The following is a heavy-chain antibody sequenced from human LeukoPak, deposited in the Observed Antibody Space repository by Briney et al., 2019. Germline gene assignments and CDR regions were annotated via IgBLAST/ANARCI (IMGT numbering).Heavy chain of an antibody. V-gene: IGHV3-11*06. CDR3: ARDCQTDK. Sequence: PGGSLRLSCAASGFTCSDSYMSWIRQAPGKGLEWVSYISSSSTYTDYAGSVKGRFTISRDNARNSLYLQMNSLRAEDTAVDYCARDCQTDKWGQGTLVTVSS. J-gene: IGHJ1*01. CDR2: ISSSSTYT. CDR1: GFTCSDSY.